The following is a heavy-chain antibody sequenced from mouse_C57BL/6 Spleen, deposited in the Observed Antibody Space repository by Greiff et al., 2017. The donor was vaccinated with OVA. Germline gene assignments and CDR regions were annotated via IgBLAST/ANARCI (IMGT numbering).Heavy chain of an antibody. CDR3: ARWEITTVVDYYAMDY. Sequence: QVQLQQPGAELVKPGASVKLSCKASGYTFTSYWMHWVKQRPGRGLEWIGRIDPNSGGTKYNEKFKSKATLTVDKPSSTAYMQLSSLTSEDSAVYYCARWEITTVVDYYAMDYWGQGTSVTVSS. J-gene: IGHJ4*01. CDR2: IDPNSGGT. CDR1: GYTFTSYW. D-gene: IGHD1-1*01. V-gene: IGHV1-72*01.